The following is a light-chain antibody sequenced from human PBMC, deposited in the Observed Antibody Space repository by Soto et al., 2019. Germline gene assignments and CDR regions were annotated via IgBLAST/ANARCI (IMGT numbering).Light chain of an antibody. CDR2: GAS. Sequence: ESVLTQSPGALSLSPVEGAALACGASQSVSSSYLAWYQEKPGQAPRLLIYGASTRATGIPARFSGSGSGTEFTLTINSLQSEDFAVYYCQQYNNWPRTFGQGTKVDI. J-gene: IGKJ1*01. CDR3: QQYNNWPRT. CDR1: QSVSSSY. V-gene: IGKV3-15*01.